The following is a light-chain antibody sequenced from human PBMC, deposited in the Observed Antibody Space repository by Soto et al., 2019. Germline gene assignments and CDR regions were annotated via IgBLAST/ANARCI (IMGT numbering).Light chain of an antibody. Sequence: QSVLTQPPSVSAAPGQKVTISCSGSSSNIGNNYVPWFHQLPGTAPKLLIYDNNERPSGIPDRFSVSKSGTSATLHISGLQTGDEADYFCGTWDSSLGAAVFGGGTKLTVL. V-gene: IGLV1-51*01. CDR3: GTWDSSLGAAV. CDR2: DNN. CDR1: SSNIGNNY. J-gene: IGLJ2*01.